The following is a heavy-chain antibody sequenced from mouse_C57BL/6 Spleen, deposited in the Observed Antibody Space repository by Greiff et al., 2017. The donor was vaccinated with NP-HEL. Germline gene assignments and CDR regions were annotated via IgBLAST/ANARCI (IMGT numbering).Heavy chain of an antibody. Sequence: QVQLKESGPELVKPGASVKISCKASGYAFSSSWMNWVKQRPGKGLEWIGRIYPGDGDTNYNGKFKGKATLTADKSSSTAYMQLSSLTSEDSAVYVCARTPTSYYYGSRAWFAYWGQGTLVTVSA. J-gene: IGHJ3*01. D-gene: IGHD1-1*01. V-gene: IGHV1-82*01. CDR3: ARTPTSYYYGSRAWFAY. CDR1: GYAFSSSW. CDR2: IYPGDGDT.